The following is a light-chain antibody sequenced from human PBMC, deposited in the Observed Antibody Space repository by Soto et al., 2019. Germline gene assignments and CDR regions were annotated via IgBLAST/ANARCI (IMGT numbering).Light chain of an antibody. CDR2: ESS. J-gene: IGLJ1*01. V-gene: IGLV2-23*01. CDR1: SSDVGSYNL. CDR3: CSYAGSSTLYV. Sequence: QSALSQPASVSGSPGQSITISCTGTSSDVGSYNLVSWYQQHPGKAPKLMIYESSKRPSGVSNRFSGSKSGNTASLTISGLQAEDEADYYCCSYAGSSTLYVFGTGTKVTVL.